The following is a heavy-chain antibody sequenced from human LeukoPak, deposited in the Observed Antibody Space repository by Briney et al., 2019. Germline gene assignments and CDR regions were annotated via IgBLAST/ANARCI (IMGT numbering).Heavy chain of an antibody. CDR2: IYYSGST. D-gene: IGHD3-3*01. CDR3: ARLPYYDFWSGYFDY. J-gene: IGHJ4*02. Sequence: SETLSLTCTVSGGSISSYYWSWIRQPPGKGLEWIGYIYYSGSTNYNPSLKSRVTISVDTPKNQFSLKLSSVTAADTAVYYCARLPYYDFWSGYFDYWGQGTLVTVSS. CDR1: GGSISSYY. V-gene: IGHV4-59*08.